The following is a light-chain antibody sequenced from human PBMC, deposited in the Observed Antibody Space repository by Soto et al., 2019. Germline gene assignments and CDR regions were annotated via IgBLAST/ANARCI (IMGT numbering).Light chain of an antibody. J-gene: IGLJ3*02. CDR2: LNSDGSH. Sequence: QPVLTQSPSASASLGASVKLTCTLSSGHSSYAIAWHQQQPETGPRYLMNLNSDGSHTKGDGIPDRFSGSSSGAERYLTICSLQAEAEADCYCQTWGTGINWVFGGGTKLTVL. CDR3: QTWGTGINWV. CDR1: SGHSSYA. V-gene: IGLV4-69*01.